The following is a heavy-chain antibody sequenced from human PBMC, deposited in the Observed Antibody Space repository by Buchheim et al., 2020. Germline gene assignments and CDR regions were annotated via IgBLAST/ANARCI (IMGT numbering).Heavy chain of an antibody. D-gene: IGHD5-24*01. J-gene: IGHJ4*02. CDR1: GLSLRNIGVS. V-gene: IGHV2-70*13. CDR3: ARENDYNALDS. Sequence: QVSLRESGPAQVRTTETLTLTCTVSGLSLRNIGVSVSWIRQPPGKPLQWLARIDWDDGKYYNTSLETRLTVSKRTSQKQVVLTLTNVDPADTATYYCARENDYNALDSWGQGTL. CDR2: IDWDDGK.